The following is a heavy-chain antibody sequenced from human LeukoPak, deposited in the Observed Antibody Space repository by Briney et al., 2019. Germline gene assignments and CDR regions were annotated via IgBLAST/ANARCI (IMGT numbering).Heavy chain of an antibody. CDR3: AKDRYPLGYCSGGSCYHLPDY. D-gene: IGHD2-15*01. CDR2: ISSVSTYI. J-gene: IGHJ4*02. CDR1: GFTFSTYS. V-gene: IGHV3-21*01. Sequence: GGSLRLSCATSGFTFSTYSMNWVRQAPGKGLEWVSSISSVSTYIYYADSVKGRFTVSRDNAKNSLYLQMNSLRAEDTAVYYCAKDRYPLGYCSGGSCYHLPDYWGQGTLVTVSS.